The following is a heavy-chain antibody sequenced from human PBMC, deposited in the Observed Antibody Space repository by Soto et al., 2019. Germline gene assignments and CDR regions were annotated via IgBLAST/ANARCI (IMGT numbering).Heavy chain of an antibody. CDR2: ISGAGRYT. V-gene: IGHV3-23*01. Sequence: EVQLLESGGGLVQPGGSLKLSCVASGFSFSSQAMKWVRQAPGKGLEWVSSISGAGRYTYYADSVKGRFIISRDNNRDTVFMEMSSLRSDDTALYYCAKEPVDTALDNEFDVWGQGTMVTVSS. CDR1: GFSFSSQA. J-gene: IGHJ3*01. D-gene: IGHD5-18*01. CDR3: AKEPVDTALDNEFDV.